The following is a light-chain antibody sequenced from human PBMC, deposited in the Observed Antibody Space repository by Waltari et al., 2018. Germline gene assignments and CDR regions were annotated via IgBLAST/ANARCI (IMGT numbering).Light chain of an antibody. CDR3: QSYDISLSGSL. J-gene: IGLJ2*01. CDR2: NNN. Sequence: QSVLTQPPSVSGAPGQRVTISCTGSRSNIGGGYDVPRYQQLPGTAPNLLIYNNNNRPSGVPDRFSGSKSGTSASLAITGLQAEDEADYYCQSYDISLSGSLFGGGTKLTVL. CDR1: RSNIGGGYD. V-gene: IGLV1-40*01.